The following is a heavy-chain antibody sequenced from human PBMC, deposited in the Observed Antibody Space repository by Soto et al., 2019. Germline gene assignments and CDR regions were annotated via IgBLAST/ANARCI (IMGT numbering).Heavy chain of an antibody. V-gene: IGHV1-69*08. D-gene: IGHD1-20*01. CDR2: IVPILDLI. CDR1: GGTFGSQS. Sequence: QVQLVQSGAEVKQPGSSVKVSCQASGGTFGSQSFTWVRQAPGQGLEWMGRIVPILDLINYSQKFQDRLTITADKSTSTAYMELSSLTHDDTALYYCARDAGSGWYNRKWGQGTLVTVSS. J-gene: IGHJ4*02. CDR3: ARDAGSGWYNRK.